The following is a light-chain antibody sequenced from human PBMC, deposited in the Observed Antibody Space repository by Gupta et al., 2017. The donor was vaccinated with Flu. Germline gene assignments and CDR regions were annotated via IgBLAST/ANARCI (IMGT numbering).Light chain of an antibody. CDR2: KTS. Sequence: QSPSTLSASVGDRVTSTCRASQSISTWLAWYQQKPGKAPKLLIYKTSSLESGVPSRFSGSGSGTEFTLTSSSLQPDDFATYYCQQYNDYLFGGGTKVEIK. V-gene: IGKV1-5*03. CDR1: QSISTW. J-gene: IGKJ4*01. CDR3: QQYNDYL.